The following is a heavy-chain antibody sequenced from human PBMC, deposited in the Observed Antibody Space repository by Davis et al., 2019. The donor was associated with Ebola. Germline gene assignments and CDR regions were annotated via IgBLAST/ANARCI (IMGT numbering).Heavy chain of an antibody. CDR1: GFTFSNYA. Sequence: GGSLRLSCAASGFTFSNYAMSWVRQAPGKGLEWVSAISYSGGGTYYADSVKGRFTISRDNSKNTLYLQMNSLRAEDTALYYCARDFSIASAGTVDYWGQGTLVTVSS. J-gene: IGHJ4*02. D-gene: IGHD6-13*01. V-gene: IGHV3-23*01. CDR3: ARDFSIASAGTVDY. CDR2: ISYSGGGT.